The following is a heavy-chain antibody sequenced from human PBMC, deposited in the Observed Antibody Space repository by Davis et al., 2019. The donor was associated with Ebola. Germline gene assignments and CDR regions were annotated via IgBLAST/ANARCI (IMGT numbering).Heavy chain of an antibody. CDR3: ARDMNASAATFLGGLDV. CDR1: GYTFTTYN. D-gene: IGHD2-2*01. CDR2: ISTNTGHS. J-gene: IGHJ6*02. V-gene: IGHV1-18*01. Sequence: ASVKVSCKASGYTFTTYNIVWVRQAPGQGLEWMGWISTNTGHSVYAQNFKGRVAVTTDRSTAKVYLELRSLRSDDRAVYFCARDMNASAATFLGGLDVWGQGTPVTVSS.